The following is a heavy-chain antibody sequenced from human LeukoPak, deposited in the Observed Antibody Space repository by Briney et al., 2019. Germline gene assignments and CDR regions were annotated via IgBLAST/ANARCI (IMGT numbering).Heavy chain of an antibody. J-gene: IGHJ4*02. CDR1: GFSIINNY. CDR3: AKSSNEWELNSFDY. Sequence: PGGSLRLSCVVSGFSIINNYVSWARQAPGKGLEWVSVIYTGETIRYADSVKGRFTISRDNSKNTLYLQMNSLKAEDTALYYCAKSSNEWELNSFDYWGQGTLVPVSS. D-gene: IGHD1-26*01. V-gene: IGHV3-66*01. CDR2: IYTGETI.